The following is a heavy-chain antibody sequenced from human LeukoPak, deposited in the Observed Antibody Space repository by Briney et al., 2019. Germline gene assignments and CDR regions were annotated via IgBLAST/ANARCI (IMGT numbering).Heavy chain of an antibody. Sequence: PSETLSLTCTVSGGSISTYYWSWIRQPPGKGLEWIGSIYYSGSTYYNPSLKSRVTISVDTSKNQFSLKLSSVTAADTAVYYCARETQSVGYYYDSGSAFDIWGQGTMVTVSS. D-gene: IGHD3-22*01. V-gene: IGHV4-59*12. CDR1: GGSISTYY. J-gene: IGHJ3*02. CDR3: ARETQSVGYYYDSGSAFDI. CDR2: IYYSGST.